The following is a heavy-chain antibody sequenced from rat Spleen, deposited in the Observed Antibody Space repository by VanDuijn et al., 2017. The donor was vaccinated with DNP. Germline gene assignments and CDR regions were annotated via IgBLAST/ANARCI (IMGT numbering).Heavy chain of an antibody. V-gene: IGHV5-58*01. CDR1: GFTFSTYW. CDR3: ARHGEVPSRYAMDA. Sequence: EVQLVETGGCLVQPGRSLKLSCVASGFTFSTYWMFWVRQAPGKGLEWVASINTDGGSTYYPDSVKGRFTISRDKAENTVYLQMDSLRSEETATYYCARHGEVPSRYAMDAWGQGTSVTVSS. D-gene: IGHD1-11*01. CDR2: INTDGGST. J-gene: IGHJ4*01.